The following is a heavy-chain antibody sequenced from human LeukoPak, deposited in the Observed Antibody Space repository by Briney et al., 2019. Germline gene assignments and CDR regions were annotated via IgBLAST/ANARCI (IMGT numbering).Heavy chain of an antibody. CDR2: INHSGST. Sequence: PSETLSLTCAVSGGSFSGYYWSWIRQPPGKGLEWIGEINHSGSTNYNPSLKSRVTISVDTSKNQFSLKLSSVTAADTAVYYCAGRTTVTTIDYWGQGTLVTVSS. D-gene: IGHD4-17*01. J-gene: IGHJ4*02. V-gene: IGHV4-34*01. CDR1: GGSFSGYY. CDR3: AGRTTVTTIDY.